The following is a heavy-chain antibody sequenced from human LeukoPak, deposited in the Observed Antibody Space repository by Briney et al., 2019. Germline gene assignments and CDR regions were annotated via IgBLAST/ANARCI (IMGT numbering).Heavy chain of an antibody. V-gene: IGHV4-4*02. CDR3: ARDYSYGLRGGFDY. D-gene: IGHD5-18*01. CDR1: GGSISTSNW. CDR2: IYHSGST. Sequence: PSGTLSLTCAVSGGSISTSNWWGWVRQPPGKGLEWIGEIYHSGSTNSNPSLKSRLTISVDKSKNEFSLRLSSVTAADTAVYYCARDYSYGLRGGFDYWGQGTLVTVSS. J-gene: IGHJ4*02.